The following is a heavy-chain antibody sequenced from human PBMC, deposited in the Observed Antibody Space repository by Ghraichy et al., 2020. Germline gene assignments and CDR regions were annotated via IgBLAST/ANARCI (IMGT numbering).Heavy chain of an antibody. CDR1: GYTFRNYW. V-gene: IGHV5-51*01. CDR3: ARLPGRANWFDP. Sequence: GESLNISCKGSGYTFRNYWIAWVRQKPGKGLEWMGNVHPIDSETTYSPSFQGQVTITVDTSVDSAYLQWRSLAASYTAIYYCARLPGRANWFDPWGQGTLVTVSS. CDR2: VHPIDSET. J-gene: IGHJ5*02. D-gene: IGHD3-10*01.